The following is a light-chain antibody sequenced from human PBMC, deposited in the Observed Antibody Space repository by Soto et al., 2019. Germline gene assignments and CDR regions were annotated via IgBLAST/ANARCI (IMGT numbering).Light chain of an antibody. J-gene: IGKJ1*01. CDR3: QQYGSSTWT. Sequence: EIVLTQSTGTLSLSPGERATLSCRASHSVSSSYLAWYQQKPGQAPRLLIYGASSRATGIPDRFSGSGSGTDFTLTISRLEPEDFAVYYCQQYGSSTWTFGQGTKVDIK. CDR1: HSVSSSY. V-gene: IGKV3-20*01. CDR2: GAS.